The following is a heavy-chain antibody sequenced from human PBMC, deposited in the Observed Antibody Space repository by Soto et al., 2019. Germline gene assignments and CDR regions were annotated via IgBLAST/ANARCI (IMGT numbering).Heavy chain of an antibody. J-gene: IGHJ5*02. CDR1: GFTFSSYS. Sequence: GGSLILSCAASGFTFSSYSMNWVRQAPGKGLEWVSYISSSSSTIYYADSVKGRFTISRDNAKNSLYLQMNSLRDEDTAVYYCARDGRYYDILTGYYIGNWFDPWGQGTLVTVSS. CDR2: ISSSSSTI. CDR3: ARDGRYYDILTGYYIGNWFDP. D-gene: IGHD3-9*01. V-gene: IGHV3-48*02.